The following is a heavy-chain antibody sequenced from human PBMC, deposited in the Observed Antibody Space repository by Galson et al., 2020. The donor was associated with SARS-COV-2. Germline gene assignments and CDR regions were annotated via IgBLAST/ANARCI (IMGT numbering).Heavy chain of an antibody. CDR3: AIQIRGVVY. J-gene: IGHJ4*02. CDR2: INLNSGAT. Sequence: ASVKVSCKAYGYTFTGNYIHWVRQAPGQGLEWMGWINLNSGATNYAQKFQGRVTMTRDTSISTVYMELSRLRSDDTAIYYCAIQIRGVVYWGQGTLVTVSS. D-gene: IGHD3-10*01. CDR1: GYTFTGNY. V-gene: IGHV1-2*02.